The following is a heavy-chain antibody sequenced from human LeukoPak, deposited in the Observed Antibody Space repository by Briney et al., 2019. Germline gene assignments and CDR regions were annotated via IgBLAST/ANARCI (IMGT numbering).Heavy chain of an antibody. D-gene: IGHD5-24*01. Sequence: PGGSLRLSCAASRFTFSSYAMHWVRQAPGKGLEWVAVISYDGSNKYYADSVKGRFTISRDNSKNTLYLQMNSLRAEDTAVYYCARKSRDGYNYDSSGFFDYWGQGTLVTVSS. CDR3: ARKSRDGYNYDSSGFFDY. V-gene: IGHV3-30-3*01. CDR2: ISYDGSNK. CDR1: RFTFSSYA. J-gene: IGHJ4*02.